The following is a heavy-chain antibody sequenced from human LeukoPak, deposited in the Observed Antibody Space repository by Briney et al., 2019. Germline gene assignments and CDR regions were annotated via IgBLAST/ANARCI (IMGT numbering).Heavy chain of an antibody. CDR1: GGSISSYY. CDR3: ARRDFYYYYMDV. J-gene: IGHJ6*03. CDR2: IFSSGSA. Sequence: SETLSLTCNVSGGSISSYYWTWIRQAPGKGLEWIGYIFSSGSAYPNPSFNSRVTISLDTSKNQLSLKMISVAAADTAIYYCARRDFYYYYMDVWGKGTTVTVSS. V-gene: IGHV4-4*09.